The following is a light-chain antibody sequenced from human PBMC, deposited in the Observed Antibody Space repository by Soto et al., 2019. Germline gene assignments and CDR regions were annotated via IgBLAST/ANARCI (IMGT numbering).Light chain of an antibody. CDR3: QQYNNWPPIT. Sequence: ILVTQSPATLSVYPGDRATLCCRASQSVRSHLAWPQPTPGQAPRPLIYRPSTRATGIPARFSGSGSGTEFTLTISSLQSEDFAVYYCQQYNNWPPITFGQGTRLEVK. CDR1: QSVRSH. CDR2: RPS. V-gene: IGKV3-15*01. J-gene: IGKJ5*01.